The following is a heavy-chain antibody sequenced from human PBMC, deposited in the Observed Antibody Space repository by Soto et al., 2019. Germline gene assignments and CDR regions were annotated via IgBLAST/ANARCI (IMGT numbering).Heavy chain of an antibody. V-gene: IGHV2-70*11. CDR2: IDWDEDK. Sequence: SGPTLVNPTQTLTLTCTFSGFSLSTSGMCVSWIRQPPGKALEWLARIDWDEDKSYSTSLKTRLTISKDTSKNQVVLTMTNMDPVDTATYYCARTEGPYSSSPTYYFDYWGQGTLVTVSS. J-gene: IGHJ4*02. D-gene: IGHD6-13*01. CDR1: GFSLSTSGMC. CDR3: ARTEGPYSSSPTYYFDY.